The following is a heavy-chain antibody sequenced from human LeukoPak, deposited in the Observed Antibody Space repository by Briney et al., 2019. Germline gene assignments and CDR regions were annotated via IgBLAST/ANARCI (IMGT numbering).Heavy chain of an antibody. CDR1: GGTFSSYA. CDR3: ARNNGSGSYYNPQVSGFSGLST. CDR2: IIPIFGTA. J-gene: IGHJ5*02. V-gene: IGHV1-69*13. D-gene: IGHD3-10*01. Sequence: GASVKVSCKASGGTFSSYAISWVRQAPGQGLEWMGGIIPIFGTANYAQKFQGRVTVTADESTSTAYMELSSLRSEDTAVYYCARNNGSGSYYNPQVSGFSGLSTWGQGTLVTVSS.